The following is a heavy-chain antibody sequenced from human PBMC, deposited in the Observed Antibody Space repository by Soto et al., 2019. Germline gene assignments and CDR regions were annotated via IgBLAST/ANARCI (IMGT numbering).Heavy chain of an antibody. CDR3: ARGSLGRYFDD. J-gene: IGHJ4*02. CDR2: INPSGGST. D-gene: IGHD3-10*01. Sequence: ASVKVSCKASGYTFTSYHMHWVRQAPGQGLEWMGIINPSGGSTINAQKFQGRVTMTRDTSTSTVYMELSSLRSEDTAVYYCARGSLGRYFDDWGQGTLVTVAS. CDR1: GYTFTSYH. V-gene: IGHV1-46*03.